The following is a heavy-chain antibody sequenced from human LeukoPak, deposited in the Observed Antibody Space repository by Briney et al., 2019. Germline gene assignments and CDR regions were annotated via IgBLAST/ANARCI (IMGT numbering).Heavy chain of an antibody. V-gene: IGHV5-51*01. CDR3: ASLGYCSGGSCYSVIRRYYYGMDV. Sequence: GESLKISCKGSGYSFTSYWTGWVRQMPGKGLEWMGIIYPGDSDTRYSPSFQGQVTISADKSISTAYLQWSSLKASDTAMYYCASLGYCSGGSCYSVIRRYYYGMDVWGKGTTVTVSS. J-gene: IGHJ6*04. CDR2: IYPGDSDT. D-gene: IGHD2-15*01. CDR1: GYSFTSYW.